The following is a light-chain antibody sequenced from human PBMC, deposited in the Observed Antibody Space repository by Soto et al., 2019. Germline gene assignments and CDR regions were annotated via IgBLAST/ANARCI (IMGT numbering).Light chain of an antibody. Sequence: DIQMTQSPSTLSASVGDRVTITCRASQSISSLLAWYQQTPGKAPKLLIYDASSLESGVPSRFSGSGYGTEFTLTISSLQPDDFATYYYKQYNSXSWTCGQGTKV. J-gene: IGKJ1*01. CDR3: KQYNSXSWT. CDR2: DAS. V-gene: IGKV1-5*01. CDR1: QSISSL.